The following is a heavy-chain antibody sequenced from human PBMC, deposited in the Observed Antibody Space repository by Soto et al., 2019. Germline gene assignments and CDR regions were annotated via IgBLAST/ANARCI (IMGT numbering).Heavy chain of an antibody. D-gene: IGHD6-13*01. CDR2: ISWNSGSI. CDR3: AIAAAGTFGYYFDY. Sequence: EVQLVESGGGLVQPGRSLRLSCAASGFTLDDYAMHWVRQAPGKGLEWVSGISWNSGSIGYADSVKGRFTISRDNAKNSLYLQMNSLRAEDTALYYCAIAAAGTFGYYFDYWGQGTLVTVSS. CDR1: GFTLDDYA. V-gene: IGHV3-9*01. J-gene: IGHJ4*02.